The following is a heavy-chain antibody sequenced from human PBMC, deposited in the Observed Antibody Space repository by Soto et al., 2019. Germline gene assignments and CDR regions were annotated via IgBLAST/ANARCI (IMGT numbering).Heavy chain of an antibody. CDR1: GGSISSGGYY. V-gene: IGHV4-31*03. D-gene: IGHD5-12*01. J-gene: IGHJ4*02. CDR2: IYYSGST. CDR3: ASGYSGYEWIVADY. Sequence: SSETLSLTCTVSGGSISSGGYYWSWIRQHPGKGLEWIGYIYYSGSTYYNPSLKSRVTISVDTSKNQFSLKLSSVTAADTAVYYCASGYSGYEWIVADYWGQGTLVTVSS.